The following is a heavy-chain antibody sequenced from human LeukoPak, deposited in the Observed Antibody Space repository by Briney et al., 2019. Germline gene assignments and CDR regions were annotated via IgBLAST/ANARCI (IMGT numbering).Heavy chain of an antibody. J-gene: IGHJ4*02. D-gene: IGHD5-18*01. CDR2: IKSKTDGGTT. CDR1: GFTFSNAW. V-gene: IGHV3-15*01. CDR3: ARVYTYGSPTSYLDY. Sequence: GGSLRLSCAASGFTFSNAWMSWVRQAPGKGLEWVGRIKSKTDGGTTDYAAPVKGRFTISRDNAKNSLFLQMNSLRAEDTAVYYCARVYTYGSPTSYLDYRGQGTVVTVSS.